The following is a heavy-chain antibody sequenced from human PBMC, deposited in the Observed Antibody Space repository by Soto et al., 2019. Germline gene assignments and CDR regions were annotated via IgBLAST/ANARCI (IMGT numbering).Heavy chain of an antibody. CDR3: ARDGGPYYYYYGMDV. Sequence: GGSLRLSCGASGFAFSSYAMHWVRQAPGKGLEWVAVISYDGSNKYYADSVKGRFTISRDNSKNTLYLQMNSLRAEDTAVYYCARDGGPYYYYYGMDVWGQGTTVTVSS. V-gene: IGHV3-30-3*01. CDR2: ISYDGSNK. D-gene: IGHD3-16*01. J-gene: IGHJ6*02. CDR1: GFAFSSYA.